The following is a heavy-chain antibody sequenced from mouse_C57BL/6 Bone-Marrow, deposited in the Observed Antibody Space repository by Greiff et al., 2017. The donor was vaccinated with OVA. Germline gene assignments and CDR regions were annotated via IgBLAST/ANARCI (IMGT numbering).Heavy chain of an antibody. Sequence: QLQQPGAELVRPGSSVKLSCKASGYTFTSYWMHWVKQRPIQGLEWIGNIDPSDSETHYNQKFKDKATLTVDKSSSTAYMQLSSLTSEDSAVYYCARGTTVVANWYFDVWGTGTTVTVSS. CDR3: ARGTTVVANWYFDV. D-gene: IGHD1-1*01. CDR2: IDPSDSET. J-gene: IGHJ1*03. CDR1: GYTFTSYW. V-gene: IGHV1-52*01.